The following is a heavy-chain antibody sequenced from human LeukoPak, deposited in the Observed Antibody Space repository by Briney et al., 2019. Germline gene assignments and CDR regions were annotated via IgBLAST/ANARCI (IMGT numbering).Heavy chain of an antibody. V-gene: IGHV4-59*08. J-gene: IGHJ4*02. D-gene: IGHD3-22*01. CDR3: ARHPPYYYDSSGYYGGD. CDR2: IYYSGST. Sequence: SETLSLTCTVSGGSISSYYWSWIRQPPGKGLEWIGYIYYSGSTNYNPSLKSRVTISVDTSKNQFSLKLSSVTAADTAVYYCARHPPYYYDSSGYYGGDWGQGTLVTVSS. CDR1: GGSISSYY.